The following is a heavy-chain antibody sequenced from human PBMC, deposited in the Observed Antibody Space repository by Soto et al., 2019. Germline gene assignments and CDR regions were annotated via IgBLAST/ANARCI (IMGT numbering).Heavy chain of an antibody. CDR2: IYVTGAV. V-gene: IGHV4-31*03. J-gene: IGHJ5*02. CDR3: ARLRIATNNYKWFDP. D-gene: IGHD2-21*01. CDR1: GASLNSGNYY. Sequence: SETLSLTCSVSGASLNSGNYYLIWIRQCPGKGLELIGHIYVTGAVDYNPSLRDRITISQDTSERQFSLNLRLVTAADTAVYYCARLRIATNNYKWFDPWGQGTLVTVSS.